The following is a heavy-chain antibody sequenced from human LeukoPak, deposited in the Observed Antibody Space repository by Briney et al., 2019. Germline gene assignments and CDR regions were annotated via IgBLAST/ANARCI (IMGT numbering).Heavy chain of an antibody. D-gene: IGHD2-15*01. CDR3: ARHEVSVVTATGYYFDY. CDR1: GGSFSGYY. V-gene: IGHV4-34*01. Sequence: SETLSLTCAVYGGSFSGYYWSWIRQPPGKGLEWIGEINHSGSTNYNPSLKSRVTVSVDTSMNQFSLKLSSVTAADTAVYYCARHEVSVVTATGYYFDYWGQGTLVTVSS. J-gene: IGHJ4*02. CDR2: INHSGST.